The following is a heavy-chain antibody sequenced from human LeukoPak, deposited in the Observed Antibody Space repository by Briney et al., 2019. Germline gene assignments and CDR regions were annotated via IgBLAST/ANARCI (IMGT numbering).Heavy chain of an antibody. CDR3: ARDGQWLVPDYYYYMDV. V-gene: IGHV1-18*01. CDR2: ISAYNGNT. J-gene: IGHJ6*03. D-gene: IGHD6-19*01. Sequence: ASVKVSCKASGYTFTSYGISWVRQAPGQGLEWMGWISAYNGNTNYAQKLQGRVTMTTDTSTSTAYMELRSLRSDDTAVYYCARDGQWLVPDYYYYMDVWSKGTTVTVSS. CDR1: GYTFTSYG.